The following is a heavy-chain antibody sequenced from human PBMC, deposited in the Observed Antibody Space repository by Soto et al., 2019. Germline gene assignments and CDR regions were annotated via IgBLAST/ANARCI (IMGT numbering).Heavy chain of an antibody. D-gene: IGHD7-27*01. V-gene: IGHV4-30-4*01. CDR3: ARGPSGDKVDY. Sequence: SETLSLTCTVSGGSISSAAYCWSWIRQSPDKGLEWIGHICDGGTTYSSPSLKGRVTISADTSETQFSLKLNSVSAADTAVYYCARGPSGDKVDYWGQG. CDR1: GGSISSAAYC. J-gene: IGHJ4*02. CDR2: ICDGGTT.